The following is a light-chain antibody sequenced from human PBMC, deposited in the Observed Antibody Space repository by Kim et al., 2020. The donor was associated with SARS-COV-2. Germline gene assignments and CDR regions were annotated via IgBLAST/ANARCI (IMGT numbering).Light chain of an antibody. V-gene: IGLV2-14*01. CDR1: SSDVGSYKY. CDR3: SSYTSSSTWV. CDR2: DVN. J-gene: IGLJ3*02. Sequence: QSALTQPASVSGSPGQSITISCTGTSSDVGSYKYVSWYQQHPGKAPKLMIYDVNKRPSGVSDRFSGSKSGNTASLTISGLQAEDEADYYCSSYTSSSTWVSGGGTKLTVL.